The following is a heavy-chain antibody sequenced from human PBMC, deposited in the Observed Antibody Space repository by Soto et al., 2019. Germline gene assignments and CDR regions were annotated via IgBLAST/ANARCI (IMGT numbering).Heavy chain of an antibody. Sequence: QVQLVQSGAEVKKPGASVKVSCKASGYTFTSYYMHWVRQAPGQGLEWMGIINPSGGSTSYAQKFQGRDTMTRDTSTSTVYMELSSLRSEYTAGYYCALTLWFGELSQYWGQGTLVTVSS. V-gene: IGHV1-46*01. CDR3: ALTLWFGELSQY. CDR1: GYTFTSYY. J-gene: IGHJ4*02. D-gene: IGHD3-10*01. CDR2: INPSGGST.